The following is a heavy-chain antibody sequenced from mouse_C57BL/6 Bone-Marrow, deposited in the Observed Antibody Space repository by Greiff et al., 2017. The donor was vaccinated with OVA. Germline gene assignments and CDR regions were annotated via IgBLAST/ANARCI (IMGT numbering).Heavy chain of an antibody. J-gene: IGHJ3*01. CDR3: AREGWSNAWFAY. CDR2: ISYDGSN. V-gene: IGHV3-6*01. Sequence: EVQLQQSGPGLVKPSQSLSLTCSVTGYSITSGYYWNWIRQFPGNKLEWMGYISYDGSNNYNPSLKNRISITRDTSKNQFFLKLNSVTTEDTATYYCAREGWSNAWFAYWGLGTLVTVSA. CDR1: GYSITSGYY. D-gene: IGHD2-5*01.